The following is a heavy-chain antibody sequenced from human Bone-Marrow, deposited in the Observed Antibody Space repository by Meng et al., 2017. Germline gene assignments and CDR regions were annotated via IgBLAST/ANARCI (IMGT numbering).Heavy chain of an antibody. CDR3: ARDRGYCSSTSCYAQYNWFDP. CDR1: GGSISSSSYY. CDR2: IYYSGST. V-gene: IGHV4-39*07. Sequence: SETLSLTCTVSGGSISSSSYYWGWIRQPPGKGLEWIGSIYYSGSTYYNPSLKSRVTISVDTSKNQFSLKLSSVTAADTAVYYCARDRGYCSSTSCYAQYNWFDPWGQGTLVTVSS. D-gene: IGHD2-2*01. J-gene: IGHJ5*02.